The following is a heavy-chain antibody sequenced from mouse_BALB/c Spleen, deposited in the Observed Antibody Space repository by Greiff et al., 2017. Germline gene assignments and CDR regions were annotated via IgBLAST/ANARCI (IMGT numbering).Heavy chain of an antibody. CDR1: GFTFSSYA. V-gene: IGHV5-9-4*01. D-gene: IGHD1-1*01. CDR2: ISSGGSYT. CDR3: ARDITTVVWYFDV. Sequence: DVKLVESGGGLVKPGGSLKLSCAASGFTFSSYAMSWVRQSPEKRLEWVAEISSGGSYTYYPDTVTGRFTISRDNAKNTLYLEMGSLRSEDTAMYYCARDITTVVWYFDVWGAGTTVTVSS. J-gene: IGHJ1*01.